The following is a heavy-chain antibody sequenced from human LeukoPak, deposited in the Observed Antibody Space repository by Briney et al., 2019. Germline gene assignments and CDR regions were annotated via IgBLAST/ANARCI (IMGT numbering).Heavy chain of an antibody. CDR1: GYTFTSYA. Sequence: ASVKVSCKASGYTFTSYAMHWVRQAPGQRLEWMRWINAGNGNTKYSQKFQGRVTITRDTSASTAYMELSSLRSEDTAVYYCARAPPMVRGVIKGDNWFDPWGQGTLVTVSS. CDR3: ARAPPMVRGVIKGDNWFDP. D-gene: IGHD3-10*01. CDR2: INAGNGNT. J-gene: IGHJ5*02. V-gene: IGHV1-3*01.